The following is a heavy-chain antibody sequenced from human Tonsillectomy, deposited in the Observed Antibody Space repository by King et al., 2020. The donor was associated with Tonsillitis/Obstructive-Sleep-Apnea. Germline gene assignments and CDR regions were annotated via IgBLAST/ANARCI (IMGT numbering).Heavy chain of an antibody. CDR1: GDSVSSNSAA. CDR2: TYYRSKWYN. Sequence: QVQLQQSDPGLVKASQTLSPTCAISGDSVSSNSAAWNWIRQSPSRGLEWLGRTYYRSKWYNDYAVSVKSRITINPDTSKNQFSLQLISVTPEDTAVYYCARAPLITFGGVILIDAFNVWGQGTMVTVSS. D-gene: IGHD3-16*01. CDR3: ARAPLITFGGVILIDAFNV. J-gene: IGHJ3*01. V-gene: IGHV6-1*01.